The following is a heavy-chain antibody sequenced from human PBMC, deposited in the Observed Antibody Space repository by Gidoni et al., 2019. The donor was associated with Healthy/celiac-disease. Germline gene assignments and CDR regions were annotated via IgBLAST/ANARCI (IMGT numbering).Heavy chain of an antibody. CDR2: IRSKAYGGTT. V-gene: IGHV3-49*03. J-gene: IGHJ4*02. CDR3: SVDSHYYDSSGYYYQDY. D-gene: IGHD3-22*01. Sequence: EVQLVESGGGLVQPGRSLRLSCTASGFTFGDYAMSWFRQAPGKGLEWVGFIRSKAYGGTTEYAASVKGRFTISRDDSKSIAYLQMNSLKTEDTAVYYCSVDSHYYDSSGYYYQDYWGQGTLVTVSS. CDR1: GFTFGDYA.